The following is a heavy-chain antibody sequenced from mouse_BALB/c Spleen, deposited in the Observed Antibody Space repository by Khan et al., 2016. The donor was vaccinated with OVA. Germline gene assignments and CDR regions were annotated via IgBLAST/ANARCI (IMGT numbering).Heavy chain of an antibody. CDR3: ARFYDYEGYFDV. Sequence: VELVESGPGLVQPSQSLSITCTVSGFSLTSYGVHWVRQPPGKGLEWLGVIWSYGSTDYNAAFISRLSISKDNSKSQVFFKMNSLQADDTAIYYCARFYDYEGYFDVWGAGTTVTVSS. V-gene: IGHV2-4*02. D-gene: IGHD2-4*01. J-gene: IGHJ1*01. CDR1: GFSLTSYG. CDR2: IWSYGST.